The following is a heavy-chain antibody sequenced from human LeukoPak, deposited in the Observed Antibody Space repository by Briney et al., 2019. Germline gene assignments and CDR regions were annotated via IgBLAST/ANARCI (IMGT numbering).Heavy chain of an antibody. CDR2: IHYDGRT. V-gene: IGHV4-59*11. J-gene: IGHJ4*02. D-gene: IGHD3-22*01. Sequence: ETLSLTCTVSGGSTSGRYWTWLRQPPGKGLEWIGYIHYDGRTNYNPSFKSRVIISLDTSNNQFSLNLKSGTAADTAAYYCARLVNYGYSDYWGQGTLVTVSS. CDR1: GGSTSGRY. CDR3: ARLVNYGYSDY.